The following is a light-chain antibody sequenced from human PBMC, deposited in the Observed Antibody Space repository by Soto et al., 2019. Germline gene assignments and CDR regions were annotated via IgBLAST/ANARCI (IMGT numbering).Light chain of an antibody. CDR1: QSVSSY. CDR3: QQRSSWPLT. J-gene: IGKJ4*01. Sequence: EIVLTQSPATLSLSPGERATLSCRATQSVSSYLAWYQQKPGQAPRLLIYGASNRATGIPARFSGSGSGTDFTLTISSLEPEDCAFYYCQQRSSWPLTFGGGTKLEIK. V-gene: IGKV3-11*01. CDR2: GAS.